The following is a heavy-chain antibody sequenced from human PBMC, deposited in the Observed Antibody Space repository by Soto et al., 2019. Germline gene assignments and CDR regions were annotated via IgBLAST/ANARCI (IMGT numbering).Heavy chain of an antibody. CDR3: ARGMTPPGAPAWYYFDS. J-gene: IGHJ4*02. CDR1: GASITGSFF. V-gene: IGHV4-4*07. CDR2: FSLSGTT. D-gene: IGHD2-8*02. Sequence: XGTLSLTCTVSGASITGSFFWSCIRQPAGKGLEWIGRFSLSGTTNYNPSLRSRVTMSADVSKNQFSLRLTSVTAADTALYYCARGMTPPGAPAWYYFDSWGQGTQVTVSS.